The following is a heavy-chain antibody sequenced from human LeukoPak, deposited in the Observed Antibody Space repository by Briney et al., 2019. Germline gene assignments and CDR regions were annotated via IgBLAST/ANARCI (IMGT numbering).Heavy chain of an antibody. CDR2: INHSGST. Sequence: PSETLSLTCAVYGGSFSGYYWNWIRQPPGKGLEWIGEINHSGSTNYNPSLKSRVTISVDTSKNQFSLKLSSVTAADTAVYYCARLGKTWIQLWSWFDPWGQGTLVTVSS. D-gene: IGHD5-18*01. V-gene: IGHV4-34*01. CDR3: ARLGKTWIQLWSWFDP. J-gene: IGHJ5*02. CDR1: GGSFSGYY.